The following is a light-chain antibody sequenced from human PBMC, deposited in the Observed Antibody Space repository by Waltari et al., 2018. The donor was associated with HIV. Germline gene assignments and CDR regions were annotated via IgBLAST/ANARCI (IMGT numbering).Light chain of an antibody. V-gene: IGKV1-33*01. J-gene: IGKJ2*01. CDR3: QQYDNLPYT. CDR1: QDISNY. CDR2: DAS. Sequence: IQMTKSPSSLPASVGDRRTITCQASQDISNYLNWYQHKPGKAPKLLIYDASNLETGVPSRFSGSGSGTDFTFTISSLQPEDIATYYCQQYDNLPYTFGQGTKLEIK.